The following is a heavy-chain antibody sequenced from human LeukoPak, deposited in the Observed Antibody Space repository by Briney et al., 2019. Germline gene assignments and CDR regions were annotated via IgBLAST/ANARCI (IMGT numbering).Heavy chain of an antibody. D-gene: IGHD6-6*01. CDR1: GGSISSYY. V-gene: IGHV4-4*07. CDR3: AREYSSSSGRTFDY. Sequence: SETLSLTCTVSGGSISSYYWNWIRHPAGKGLEWIGRISATGSTNYNPSLKSRLTMSVDTSKNQFSLRLSSVSPADTAVYYCAREYSSSSGRTFDYWGQGTLVTVSS. J-gene: IGHJ4*02. CDR2: ISATGST.